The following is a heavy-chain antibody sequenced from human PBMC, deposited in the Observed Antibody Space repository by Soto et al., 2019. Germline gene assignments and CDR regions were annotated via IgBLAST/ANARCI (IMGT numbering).Heavy chain of an antibody. CDR3: ARPHQVAVAEGYYYGMDV. J-gene: IGHJ6*02. V-gene: IGHV5-10-1*01. D-gene: IGHD6-19*01. Sequence: GEALNLFFKCSGYSFTSYWITRERQMPSKGVEWIRRIAPSDSYTIYSPAFQGHVTTSADKSISTAYLQWSSLKASDTAMYYCARPHQVAVAEGYYYGMDVWGQGTTV. CDR2: IAPSDSYT. CDR1: GYSFTSYW.